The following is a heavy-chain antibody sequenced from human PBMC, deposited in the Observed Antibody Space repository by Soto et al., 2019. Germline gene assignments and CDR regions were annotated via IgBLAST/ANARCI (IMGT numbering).Heavy chain of an antibody. CDR3: TSTPQYDSSGYDWNPVDY. CDR1: GFTFSGSA. V-gene: IGHV3-73*02. D-gene: IGHD3-22*01. J-gene: IGHJ4*02. CDR2: IRSKANSYAT. Sequence: EVQLVESGGGLVQPGGSLKLSCAASGFTFSGSAMHWVRQASGKGLEWVGRIRSKANSYATAYAASVKGRFTISRDDSKNTAYLQMNSLKTEDTAVYYCTSTPQYDSSGYDWNPVDYWGQGTLVTVSS.